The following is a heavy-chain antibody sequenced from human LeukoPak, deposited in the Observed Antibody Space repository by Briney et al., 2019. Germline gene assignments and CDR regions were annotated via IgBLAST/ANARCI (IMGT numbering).Heavy chain of an antibody. Sequence: ASVKVSCKTSGYTFTGYYMHWVRQAPGQGLEWMGWINPNSGGTNYAQKFQGWVTMTRDTSISTAYMELSRLRSDDTAVYYCARDRPFGGVSPPDLWGQGTLVIVSS. CDR1: GYTFTGYY. CDR3: ARDRPFGGVSPPDL. D-gene: IGHD3-16*01. CDR2: INPNSGGT. V-gene: IGHV1-2*04. J-gene: IGHJ4*02.